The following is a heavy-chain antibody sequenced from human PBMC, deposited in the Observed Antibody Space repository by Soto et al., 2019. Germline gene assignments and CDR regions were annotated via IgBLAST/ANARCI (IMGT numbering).Heavy chain of an antibody. J-gene: IGHJ3*02. Sequence: SVTLSVTWTVSGGSIINYYWSWIRQPQGKGLEWIGYIYYSGSTNYNPSLKSRVTISVDTSKNQFSLKLSSVTAEDTAVYCCARDYDVVVVAAAPAFDIWGQGTMVTVSS. D-gene: IGHD2-15*01. CDR2: IYYSGST. V-gene: IGHV4-59*01. CDR3: ARDYDVVVVAAAPAFDI. CDR1: GGSIINYY.